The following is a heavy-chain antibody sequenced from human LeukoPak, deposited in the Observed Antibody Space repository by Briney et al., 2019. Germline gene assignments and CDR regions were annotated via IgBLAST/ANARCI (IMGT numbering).Heavy chain of an antibody. Sequence: GGSLRLSCAASGFTFSFYAMHWVRQAPGKGLEWVAVISYDGTNKYYADSVKGRFTISRDTSKNTLFLQMNSLRADDTAVYYCARVSSRHCSGGSCYSIWFDPWGQGTLVTVSS. CDR1: GFTFSFYA. J-gene: IGHJ5*02. D-gene: IGHD2-15*01. CDR3: ARVSSRHCSGGSCYSIWFDP. CDR2: ISYDGTNK. V-gene: IGHV3-30-3*01.